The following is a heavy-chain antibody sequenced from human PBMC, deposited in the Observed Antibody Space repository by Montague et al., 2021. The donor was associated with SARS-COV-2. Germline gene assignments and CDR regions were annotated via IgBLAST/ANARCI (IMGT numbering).Heavy chain of an antibody. CDR2: IYYSGST. CDR3: AGDLGGFWHFDL. Sequence: SETLSLTCTVSGGSVSSYYWNWIRQSPGKGLEWIGYIYYSGSTNYNPSLKSRVTISVDTSKSQMSLRLNSVTAADTAVYYCAGDLGGFWHFDLWGRGTLVTVSS. D-gene: IGHD6-25*01. V-gene: IGHV4-59*02. J-gene: IGHJ2*01. CDR1: GGSVSSYY.